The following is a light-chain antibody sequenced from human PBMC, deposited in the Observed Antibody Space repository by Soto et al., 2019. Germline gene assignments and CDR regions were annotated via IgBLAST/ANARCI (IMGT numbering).Light chain of an antibody. CDR3: QQYNNWPPRT. CDR2: GAS. V-gene: IGKV3-15*01. Sequence: EIVMTQSAATLSVYPGEGATLSCRASQSVSNNYLAWYQQKPGQAPRLLIYGASTRATGIPARFSGSGSGTEFTLTISSLQSEDFAVYYCQQYNNWPPRTFGQGTKVDIK. J-gene: IGKJ1*01. CDR1: QSVSNN.